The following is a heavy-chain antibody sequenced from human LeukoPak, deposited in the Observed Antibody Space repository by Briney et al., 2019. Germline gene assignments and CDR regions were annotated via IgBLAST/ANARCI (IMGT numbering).Heavy chain of an antibody. CDR2: VSAYSGNT. CDR3: ARVAGGYSYGYGDY. Sequence: ASVKVSCKASGYTFTSNGISWVRQAPGQGLEWMGWVSAYSGNTNYAQNLQGRVTVTTDTAARTAYMELRSLRSDDTAMYYCARVAGGYSYGYGDYWGQGTMVTVST. J-gene: IGHJ4*02. D-gene: IGHD5-18*01. V-gene: IGHV1-18*01. CDR1: GYTFTSNG.